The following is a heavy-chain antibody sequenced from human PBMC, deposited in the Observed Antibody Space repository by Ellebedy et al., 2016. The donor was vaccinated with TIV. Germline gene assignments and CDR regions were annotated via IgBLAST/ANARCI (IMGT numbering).Heavy chain of an antibody. Sequence: AASVKVSCKSSGYTFIDYGVTWVRQAPGQGLEWMGIINPSGGSTSYAQKFQGRVTMTRDTSTSTVYMELSSLRSEDTAVYYCARDPDYSNREYYFDYWGQGTLVTVSS. CDR1: GYTFIDYG. V-gene: IGHV1-46*01. CDR2: INPSGGST. J-gene: IGHJ4*02. D-gene: IGHD4-11*01. CDR3: ARDPDYSNREYYFDY.